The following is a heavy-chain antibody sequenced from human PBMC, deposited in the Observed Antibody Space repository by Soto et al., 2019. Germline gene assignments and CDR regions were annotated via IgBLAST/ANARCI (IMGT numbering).Heavy chain of an antibody. CDR3: ARDLEFCSGGSCYRGLGH. CDR2: INPSGGST. CDR1: GYTFTCYY. Sequence: ASVKVSCKASGYTFTCYYMHWVRQAPGQGLEWMGIINPSGGSTSYAQKFQGWVTMTRDTSISTAYMDLRRLTSDDTAVYYCARDLEFCSGGSCYRGLGHWGQGTLVTVSS. D-gene: IGHD2-15*01. J-gene: IGHJ4*02. V-gene: IGHV1-46*01.